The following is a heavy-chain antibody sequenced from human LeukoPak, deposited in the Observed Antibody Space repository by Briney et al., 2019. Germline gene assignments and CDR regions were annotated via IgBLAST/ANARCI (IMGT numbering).Heavy chain of an antibody. Sequence: SETLSLTCAVYGGSFSGYYWSWIRQPPGKGLEWIGEINHSGSTNYNPSLKSRVTISVDTSKNQFSLKLSSVTAADTAVYYCARLADSSRPEYYYYYGMDVWGQGTTVTVSS. CDR2: INHSGST. D-gene: IGHD6-13*01. J-gene: IGHJ6*02. CDR3: ARLADSSRPEYYYYYGMDV. V-gene: IGHV4-34*01. CDR1: GGSFSGYY.